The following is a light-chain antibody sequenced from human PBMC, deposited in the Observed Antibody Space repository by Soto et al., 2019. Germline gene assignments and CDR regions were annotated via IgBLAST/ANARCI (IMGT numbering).Light chain of an antibody. V-gene: IGKV3D-15*01. Sequence: EIVLTQSPATLSVSPGERVTFSCRASQSVSDNLAWYQQKPGQAPRLLIYGASIRATDIPARFSGSGSGTEFSLTISSLQSEDFAVYYCQQYNDWPLTVGGGTKVEIK. CDR3: QQYNDWPLT. J-gene: IGKJ4*01. CDR1: QSVSDN. CDR2: GAS.